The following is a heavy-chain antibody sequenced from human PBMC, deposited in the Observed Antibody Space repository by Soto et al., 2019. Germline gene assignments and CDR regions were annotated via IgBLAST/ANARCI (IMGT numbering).Heavy chain of an antibody. CDR3: ARGPPSGSFSLTPRY. CDR2: ISGQIAKT. J-gene: IGHJ4*02. CDR1: GYSFHNFG. V-gene: IGHV1-18*04. Sequence: QVQLVQSGPEVKKPGASVKVSCKASGYSFHNFGIIWVRQAPGQGLEWMGWISGQIAKTNYAQKFQGKVTMTTDTSTSTAYMELNTLTSDDTAMYSCARGPPSGSFSLTPRYWGQGTLVTVSS. D-gene: IGHD1-26*01.